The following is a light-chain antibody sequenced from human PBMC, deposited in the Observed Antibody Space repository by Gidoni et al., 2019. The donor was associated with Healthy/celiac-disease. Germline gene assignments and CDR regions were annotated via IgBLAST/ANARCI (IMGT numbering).Light chain of an antibody. CDR3: QQSYSTPIT. V-gene: IGKV1-39*01. CDR1: QSISSY. CDR2: AAS. Sequence: DIQMTPLPSSLSASVGDRVTIPCRASQSISSYLNWYQQKPGKAPKLLIYAASSLQSGVPSRFSGSGSGTDFTLTISSLQPEDFATYYCQQSYSTPITFGQGTRLEIK. J-gene: IGKJ5*01.